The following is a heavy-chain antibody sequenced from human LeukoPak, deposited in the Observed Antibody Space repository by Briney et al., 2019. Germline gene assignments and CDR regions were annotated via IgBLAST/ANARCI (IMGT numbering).Heavy chain of an antibody. V-gene: IGHV5-51*01. Sequence: GEPLKISCQASGYTFSDHWIAWVRQMPGKGLEWMGFIYPGDSDTNYSPSFQGQVTISADTSSNTAYLQWSSLQASDTAMYYCARQSSEQYDSYMDVWGKGTTVTVSS. D-gene: IGHD3-22*01. J-gene: IGHJ6*04. CDR1: GYTFSDHW. CDR3: ARQSSEQYDSYMDV. CDR2: IYPGDSDT.